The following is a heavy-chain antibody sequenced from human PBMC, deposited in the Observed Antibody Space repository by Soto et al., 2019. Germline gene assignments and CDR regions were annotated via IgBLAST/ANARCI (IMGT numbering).Heavy chain of an antibody. J-gene: IGHJ6*02. V-gene: IGHV4-31*11. CDR2: IYYSGST. CDR1: GGSISSGGYS. D-gene: IGHD3-3*01. Sequence: PSETLSLTCAVSGGSISSGGYSWSWIRQPPGKGLEWIGYIYYSGSTYYNPSLKSRVTISVDTSKNQFSLKLSSVTAADTAVYYCARDRYYDFWSGYYYGMDVWGQGTTVTVSS. CDR3: ARDRYYDFWSGYYYGMDV.